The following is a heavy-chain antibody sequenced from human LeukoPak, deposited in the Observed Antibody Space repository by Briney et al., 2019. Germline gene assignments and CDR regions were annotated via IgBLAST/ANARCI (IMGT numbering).Heavy chain of an antibody. D-gene: IGHD5-12*01. CDR3: ARAGGYDSSFDI. CDR1: GYTFTGYY. J-gene: IGHJ3*02. CDR2: INPNSGGT. Sequence: GASVKVSCKASGYTFTGYYMHWVRQAPGQGLEWIGRINPNSGGTNYAQKFQGRVTMTRDTSISTAYMELSRLRSDDTAVYYCARAGGYDSSFDIWGQGTMVTVSS. V-gene: IGHV1-2*06.